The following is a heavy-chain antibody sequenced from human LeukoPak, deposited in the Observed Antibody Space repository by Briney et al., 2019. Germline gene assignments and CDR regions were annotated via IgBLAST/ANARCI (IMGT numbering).Heavy chain of an antibody. V-gene: IGHV4-34*01. J-gene: IGHJ4*02. D-gene: IGHD2-2*01. CDR2: INHSVST. Sequence: SETLSLTCAVYGGSFSGYYWSWIRQPPGKGLEWVGEINHSVSTNYNPSLKSRVTISVDTSKNQFSLKLSSVTAADTAVYYWAREGCSSTSCYRLGYWGQGTLVTVSS. CDR1: GGSFSGYY. CDR3: AREGCSSTSCYRLGY.